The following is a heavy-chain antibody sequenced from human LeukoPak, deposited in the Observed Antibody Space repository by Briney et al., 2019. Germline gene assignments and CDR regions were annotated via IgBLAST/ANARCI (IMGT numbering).Heavy chain of an antibody. Sequence: ESGPALVKPTQPLTLTCTFSGFSLTATGMRVSWIRQPPGKALEWLALIDWDDDKFYSTSLKTRLTISKDTSKNQVVLTMTNMDPVDTATYYCARLQGATIGAKWFDPWGQGTLVTVSS. CDR3: ARLQGATIGAKWFDP. J-gene: IGHJ5*02. CDR1: GFSLTATGMR. D-gene: IGHD4/OR15-4a*01. CDR2: IDWDDDK. V-gene: IGHV2-70*04.